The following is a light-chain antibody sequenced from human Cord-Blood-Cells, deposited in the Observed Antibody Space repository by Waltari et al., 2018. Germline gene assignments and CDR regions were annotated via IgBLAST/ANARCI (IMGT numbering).Light chain of an antibody. CDR1: QSISSY. Sequence: DIQMTQSPSSLSASVGDRVTITCRASQSISSYLNWYQQKPGKAPKLLIYAASSLQIGVPSRFSGSGSGTDFTLAISSLQPQDFATYYCQQSDSTPLTFGGGTKVEIK. CDR3: QQSDSTPLT. V-gene: IGKV1-39*01. J-gene: IGKJ4*01. CDR2: AAS.